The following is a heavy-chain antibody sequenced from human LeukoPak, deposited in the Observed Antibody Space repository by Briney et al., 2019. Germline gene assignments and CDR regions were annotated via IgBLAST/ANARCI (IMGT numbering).Heavy chain of an antibody. D-gene: IGHD6-13*01. J-gene: IGHJ4*02. CDR1: GFTFSSYA. Sequence: GGSLRLSCAASGFTFSSYAMHWVRQAPGKGLEGVAVISYDGSNKYYADSVKGRFTISRDNSKNTLYLQMNSLRAEDTAVYYCTRGLRKSIAAAVVYWGQGTLVTVSS. CDR3: TRGLRKSIAAAVVY. CDR2: ISYDGSNK. V-gene: IGHV3-30*04.